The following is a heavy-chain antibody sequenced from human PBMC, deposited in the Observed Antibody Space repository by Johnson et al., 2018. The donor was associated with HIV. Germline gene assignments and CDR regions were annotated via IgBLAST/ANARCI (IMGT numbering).Heavy chain of an antibody. CDR2: ISWNSGSI. J-gene: IGHJ3*02. Sequence: VLLVESGGGLVQPGRSLRLSCAASGFTFDDYAMHWVRQAPGKGLEWVSGISWNSGSIAYADPVKGRFTISRDNAKNSLYLQMNSLRAEDTAVYYCASRSTSMTDAFDIWGQGTMVTVSS. V-gene: IGHV3-9*01. D-gene: IGHD2-2*01. CDR1: GFTFDDYA. CDR3: ASRSTSMTDAFDI.